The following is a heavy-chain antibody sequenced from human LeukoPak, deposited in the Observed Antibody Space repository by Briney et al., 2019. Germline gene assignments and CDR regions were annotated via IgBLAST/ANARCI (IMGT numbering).Heavy chain of an antibody. CDR2: ISAYNGNT. V-gene: IGHV1-18*01. CDR3: ARGPFIYGDYDTQRAKYYYYGMDV. Sequence: ASVKVSCKASGYTFTSYGISWVRQAPGQGLEWMGWISAYNGNTNYAQKLQGRVTMTTDTSTSTAYMELRSLRSDDTAVYYCARGPFIYGDYDTQRAKYYYYGMDVWGQGTTVTVSS. J-gene: IGHJ6*02. D-gene: IGHD4-17*01. CDR1: GYTFTSYG.